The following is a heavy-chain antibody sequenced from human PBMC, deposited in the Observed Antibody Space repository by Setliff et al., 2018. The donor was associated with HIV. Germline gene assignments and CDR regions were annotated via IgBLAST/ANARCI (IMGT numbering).Heavy chain of an antibody. CDR2: IWYDGSNQ. V-gene: IGHV3-33*01. D-gene: IGHD6-13*01. J-gene: IGHJ4*02. Sequence: PGGSLRLSCRASGFTFSNYGMHWVRQAPGKGLEWVAVIWYDGSNQNYADSVKGRLTVSRDNSNNTLYLQMHSLTPEDTAVYHCARYSSTWHTFDYWGQGTPVTVSS. CDR1: GFTFSNYG. CDR3: ARYSSTWHTFDY.